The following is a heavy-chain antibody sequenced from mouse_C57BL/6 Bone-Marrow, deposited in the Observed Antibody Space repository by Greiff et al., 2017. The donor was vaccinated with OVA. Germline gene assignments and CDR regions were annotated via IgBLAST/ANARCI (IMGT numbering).Heavy chain of an antibody. CDR2: IDPENGDT. D-gene: IGHD1-1*01. CDR1: GFNIKDDY. J-gene: IGHJ4*01. Sequence: VQLQQSGAELVRPGASVKLSCTASGFNIKDDYMHWVKQRPEQGLEWIGWIDPENGDTEYASKFKGKATLTTDKSSSTAYMELRSLTSEDSAVYFCAKRAYYGSSLYAMDYWGQGTSVTVSS. CDR3: AKRAYYGSSLYAMDY. V-gene: IGHV14-4*01.